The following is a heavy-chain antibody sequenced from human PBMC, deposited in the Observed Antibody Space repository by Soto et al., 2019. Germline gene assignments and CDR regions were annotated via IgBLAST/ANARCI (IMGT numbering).Heavy chain of an antibody. V-gene: IGHV3-9*01. Sequence: QPGGSRRLSCAASGFSFDYYAMQWVRQVPGKGLEWVSGISYNSGTIGYADSVKGRFTISRDNARNSLYLQMNSLRTEDTALYYCAKGEDRGYSYGPDYWGQGAQVTVSS. D-gene: IGHD5-18*01. CDR3: AKGEDRGYSYGPDY. CDR1: GFSFDYYA. CDR2: ISYNSGTI. J-gene: IGHJ4*02.